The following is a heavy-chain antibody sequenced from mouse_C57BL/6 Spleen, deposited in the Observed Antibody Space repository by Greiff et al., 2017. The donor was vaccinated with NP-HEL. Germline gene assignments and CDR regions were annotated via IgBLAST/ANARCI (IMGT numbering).Heavy chain of an antibody. V-gene: IGHV1-55*01. D-gene: IGHD2-5*01. CDR3: ASTYYSNWEFDY. J-gene: IGHJ2*01. Sequence: QVQLQQPGAELVKPGASVKMSCKASGYTFTSYWITWVKQRPGQGLEWIGDIYPGSGSTNYNEKFKSKATLTVDTSSSTAYMQLSSLTSEDSAVYYCASTYYSNWEFDYWGQGTTLTVSA. CDR2: IYPGSGST. CDR1: GYTFTSYW.